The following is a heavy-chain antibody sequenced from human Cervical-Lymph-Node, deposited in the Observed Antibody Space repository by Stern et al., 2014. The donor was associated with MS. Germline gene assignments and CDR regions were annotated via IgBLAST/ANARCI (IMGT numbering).Heavy chain of an antibody. CDR2: MNQDGAEK. CDR1: GFSFRNYW. V-gene: IGHV3-7*01. Sequence: EVQLVESGGGLVQSGGSLRVSCVASGFSFRNYWMTWVRQVPGKGLEWVANMNQDGAEKNYVDSVKGRFTISRDNAKNSLYLQMNSLRAEDTAVYYCTANTGDFWGQGTLVTVSS. CDR3: TANTGDF. D-gene: IGHD2-21*02. J-gene: IGHJ4*02.